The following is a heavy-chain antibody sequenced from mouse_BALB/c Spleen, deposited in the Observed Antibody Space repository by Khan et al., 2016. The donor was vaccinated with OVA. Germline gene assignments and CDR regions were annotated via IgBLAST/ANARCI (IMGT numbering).Heavy chain of an antibody. CDR1: GYSITSGYA. J-gene: IGHJ2*01. CDR2: ISYSGVT. V-gene: IGHV3-2*02. CDR3: ARGNYYGYYFDY. Sequence: VQLKESGPGLVKPSQSLSLTCTVTGYSITSGYAWNWIRQFPGNKLEWMGYISYSGVTSYTPSLTSRISITRATSKNQFFLQLNSVTTEDTATDYCARGNYYGYYFDYWGQGTTLTGSS. D-gene: IGHD1-1*01.